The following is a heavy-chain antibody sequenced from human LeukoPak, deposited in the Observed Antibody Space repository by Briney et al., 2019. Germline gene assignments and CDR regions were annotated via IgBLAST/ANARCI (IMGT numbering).Heavy chain of an antibody. D-gene: IGHD5-18*01. V-gene: IGHV4-34*01. CDR3: ARGGLDTRRGGYFDY. CDR2: ISHSGST. CDR1: GGSFSGYY. Sequence: SETLSLTCAVYGGSFSGYYWSWVRQPPGKGLEWIGGISHSGSTYYNPSLKSRVTVSVDTSKNQFSLSLSSVTAADTAVYYCARGGLDTRRGGYFDYWGQGILVTVSS. J-gene: IGHJ4*02.